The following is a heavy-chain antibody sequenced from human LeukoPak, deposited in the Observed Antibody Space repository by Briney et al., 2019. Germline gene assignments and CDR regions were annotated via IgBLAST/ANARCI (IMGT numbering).Heavy chain of an antibody. D-gene: IGHD2-15*01. V-gene: IGHV4-38-2*01. Sequence: SETLSLTCAVSGYSISSGYYWGWIRQPPGKGLEWIGRIYTSGSTNYNPSLKSRVTISVDTSKNQFSLKLSSVTAADTAVYYCARAGVVAAYYYYYYMDVWGKGTTVTVSS. CDR3: ARAGVVAAYYYYYYMDV. CDR2: IYTSGST. J-gene: IGHJ6*03. CDR1: GYSISSGYY.